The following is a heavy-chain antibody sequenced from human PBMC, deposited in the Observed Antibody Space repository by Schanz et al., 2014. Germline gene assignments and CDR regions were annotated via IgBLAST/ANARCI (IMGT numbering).Heavy chain of an antibody. Sequence: QVQLVQSGAEVKKPGSSMKVSCKASGGTFNSYTISWVRQAPGQGLEWMGRIIPILGIANYAQNFQGRVTITADKSTSTAYMELRSLRSEDTAVYYCARDGVDAAAGGNYWGQGTLVTVSS. CDR2: IIPILGIA. V-gene: IGHV1-69*08. J-gene: IGHJ4*02. CDR3: ARDGVDAAAGGNY. CDR1: GGTFNSYT. D-gene: IGHD6-13*01.